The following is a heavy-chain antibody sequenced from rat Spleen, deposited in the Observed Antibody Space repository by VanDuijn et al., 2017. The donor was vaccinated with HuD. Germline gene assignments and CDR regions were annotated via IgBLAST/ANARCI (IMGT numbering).Heavy chain of an antibody. CDR3: ATQAAGGYNYGNWFAY. V-gene: IGHV5-25*01. Sequence: EVQLVESGGGLVQPGRSLKLSCVASGFIFSDHYVAWVRQAPTKGLEWVASVTRNSGNTYYRDSVRGRFTISRDNAKSTLYLQMDSLRSEDTATYYCATQAAGGYNYGNWFAYWGQGTLVTVSS. CDR1: GFIFSDHY. J-gene: IGHJ3*01. CDR2: VTRNSGNT. D-gene: IGHD1-5*01.